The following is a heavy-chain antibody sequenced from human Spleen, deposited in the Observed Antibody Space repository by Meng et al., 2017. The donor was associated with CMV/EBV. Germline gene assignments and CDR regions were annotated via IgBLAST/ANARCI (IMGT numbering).Heavy chain of an antibody. CDR1: GGSISSGDYY. CDR2: IYYSGST. Sequence: QVELQESGPGLVKPPPTLVLPCTVSGGSISSGDYYWSWIRQPPGKGLEWIGYIYYSGSTYYNPSLKSRVTISVDTSKNQFSLKLSSVTAADTAVYYCARLNYGSGSPVPYYFDYWGQGTLVTVSS. D-gene: IGHD3-10*01. V-gene: IGHV4-30-4*08. J-gene: IGHJ4*02. CDR3: ARLNYGSGSPVPYYFDY.